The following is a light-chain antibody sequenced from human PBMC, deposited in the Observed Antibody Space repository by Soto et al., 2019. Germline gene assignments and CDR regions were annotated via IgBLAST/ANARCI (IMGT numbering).Light chain of an antibody. Sequence: DIQLTQSPSFLSASVGDRITITCRARQGGRSYLAVSQQKPGKAPNRLIYPASTWQCGVPSRFRGSESWSEFTLKISCLRHEDFATYYCLQLIDYPITSGGETTVEIK. CDR3: LQLIDYPIT. CDR2: PAS. V-gene: IGKV1-9*01. CDR1: QGGRSY. J-gene: IGKJ4*01.